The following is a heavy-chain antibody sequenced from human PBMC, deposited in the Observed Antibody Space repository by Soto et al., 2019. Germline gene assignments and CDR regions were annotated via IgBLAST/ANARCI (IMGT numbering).Heavy chain of an antibody. D-gene: IGHD2-15*01. CDR3: TTALVVVAATPYNWFDP. V-gene: IGHV3-15*07. J-gene: IGHJ5*02. CDR2: IKSKTDGGTT. CDR1: GFTFSNAW. Sequence: EVQLVESGGGLVKPGGSLRLSCAASGFTFSNAWMNWVRQAPGKGLEWVGRIKSKTDGGTTDYAAPVKGRFTISRDDSKNTLYLQMSSLKTEDTAVYYCTTALVVVAATPYNWFDPWGQGTLVTVSS.